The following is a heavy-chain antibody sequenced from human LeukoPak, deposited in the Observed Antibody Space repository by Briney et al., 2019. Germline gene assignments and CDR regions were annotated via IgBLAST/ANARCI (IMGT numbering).Heavy chain of an antibody. Sequence: ASVKVSCKASGYTFTGYYMHWVRQAPGQGLEWMGWINPNSGGTNYAQKFQGRVTMTRDTSISTAYMELSSLRSEDTAVYYCARAVYGSGSYPGGAFDIWGQGTMVTVSS. CDR3: ARAVYGSGSYPGGAFDI. J-gene: IGHJ3*02. V-gene: IGHV1-2*02. CDR1: GYTFTGYY. CDR2: INPNSGGT. D-gene: IGHD3-10*01.